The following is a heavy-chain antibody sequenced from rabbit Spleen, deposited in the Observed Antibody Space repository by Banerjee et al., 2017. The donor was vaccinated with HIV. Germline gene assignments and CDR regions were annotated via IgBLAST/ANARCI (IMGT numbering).Heavy chain of an antibody. V-gene: IGHV1S45*01. CDR3: ARNYGDNSGYVAFKL. CDR2: IHTENSGRT. D-gene: IGHD1-1*01. Sequence: QEQLVESGGGLVKPEGSLTLTCKASGVSFSDKDVMCWVRQAPGKGPEWIACIHTENSGRTYYASWAKGRSTISKTSSTTVTLQMTSLTAADTATYFCARNYGDNSGYVAFKLWGPGTLVTVS. J-gene: IGHJ4*01. CDR1: GVSFSDKDV.